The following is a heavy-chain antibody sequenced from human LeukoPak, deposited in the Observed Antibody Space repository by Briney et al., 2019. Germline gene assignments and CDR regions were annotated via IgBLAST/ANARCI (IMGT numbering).Heavy chain of an antibody. CDR2: INAGNGNT. CDR1: GYTFANYA. V-gene: IGHV1-3*01. Sequence: ASVKVSCKASGYTFANYAMHWVRQAPGQRLEWMGWINAGNGNTKYSQKFQDRVTITRDTSASTAYMELSSLKSEDTAVYYCARGILWFGELSSLGYWGQGPLVTVSS. CDR3: ARGILWFGELSSLGY. D-gene: IGHD3-10*01. J-gene: IGHJ4*02.